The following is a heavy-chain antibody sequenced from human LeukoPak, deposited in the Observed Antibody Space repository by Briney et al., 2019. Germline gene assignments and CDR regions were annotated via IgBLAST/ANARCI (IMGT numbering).Heavy chain of an antibody. CDR2: INPNSGGT. D-gene: IGHD6-13*01. J-gene: IGHJ3*02. CDR1: GYTFTSYA. Sequence: GASVKVSCKASGYTFTSYAMNWVRQAPGQGLEWMGWINPNSGGTNYAQKFQGRVTMTRDTSISTAYMELSRLRSDDTAVYYCARDLSSSWYEDAFDIWGQGTMVTVSS. CDR3: ARDLSSSWYEDAFDI. V-gene: IGHV1-2*02.